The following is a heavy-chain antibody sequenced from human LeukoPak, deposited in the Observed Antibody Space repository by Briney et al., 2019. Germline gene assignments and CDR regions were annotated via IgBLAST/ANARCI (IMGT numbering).Heavy chain of an antibody. CDR1: GDSISGSDCY. V-gene: IGHV4-39*01. CDR2: IYYSGST. D-gene: IGHD5-12*01. CDR3: ARLVATSRFDP. J-gene: IGHJ5*02. Sequence: PSETLSLTCTVSGDSISGSDCYWDWIRQPPGKGLEWIGNIYYSGSTYYNPSLESRVTISVDTSKNQFSLRLSSVTAADTAVYYCARLVATSRFDPWGQGTLVTVSS.